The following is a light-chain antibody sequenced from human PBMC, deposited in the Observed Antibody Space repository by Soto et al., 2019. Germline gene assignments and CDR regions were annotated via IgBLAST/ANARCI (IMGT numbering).Light chain of an antibody. CDR1: QSVGST. Sequence: EIAMTQSPATLSVSPGERATLSCRSSQSVGSTFAWYQQKPGHPPRRLIYDASTRAMGVPARVRGSGSGTEFTLTISSLQSEDVAVKHCQQQEIGPPRTFGQGTKVEI. CDR3: QQQEIGPPRT. J-gene: IGKJ1*01. V-gene: IGKV3-15*01. CDR2: DAS.